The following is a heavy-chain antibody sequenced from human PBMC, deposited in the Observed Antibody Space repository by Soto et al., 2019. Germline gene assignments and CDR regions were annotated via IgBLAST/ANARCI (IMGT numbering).Heavy chain of an antibody. Sequence: ASVKVSCKASGYTFTSYAMHWVRQAPGQRLEWMGWINAGNGNTKYSQKFQGGVTITRDTSASTAYMELSSLRSEDTVVFYCARVGILTGYYSPEYFQHWGQGTLVTVSS. CDR1: GYTFTSYA. CDR2: INAGNGNT. J-gene: IGHJ1*01. V-gene: IGHV1-3*01. D-gene: IGHD3-9*01. CDR3: ARVGILTGYYSPEYFQH.